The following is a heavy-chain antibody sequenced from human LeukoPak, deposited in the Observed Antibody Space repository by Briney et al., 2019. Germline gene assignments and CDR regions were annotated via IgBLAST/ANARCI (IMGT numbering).Heavy chain of an antibody. CDR1: GGSISSYY. Sequence: PSETLSLTCTVSGGSISSYYWSWIRQPPGKGLEWIGYIYYSGSTNYNPSLKSRVTISVDTSKNQFSPKLSSVTAADTAVYYCARAYSNYVFDYWGQGTLVTVSS. D-gene: IGHD4-11*01. J-gene: IGHJ4*02. V-gene: IGHV4-59*01. CDR2: IYYSGST. CDR3: ARAYSNYVFDY.